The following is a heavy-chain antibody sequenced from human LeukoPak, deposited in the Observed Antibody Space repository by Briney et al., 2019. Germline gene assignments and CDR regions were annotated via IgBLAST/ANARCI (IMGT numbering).Heavy chain of an antibody. Sequence: GGSLRLSCAASGFTFNSYSMNWVRQAPGKGLEWVSSISGSNSYIYYADSVKGRFTISRDNAKNSLYLQMNSLRADDTAVYYCARVAEAAAFDYWGQGTLVTVSS. CDR3: ARVAEAAAFDY. V-gene: IGHV3-21*01. D-gene: IGHD6-13*01. CDR2: ISGSNSYI. CDR1: GFTFNSYS. J-gene: IGHJ4*02.